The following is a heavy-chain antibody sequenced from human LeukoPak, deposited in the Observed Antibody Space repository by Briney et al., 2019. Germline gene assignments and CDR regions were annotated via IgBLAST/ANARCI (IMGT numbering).Heavy chain of an antibody. D-gene: IGHD2-15*01. V-gene: IGHV1-3*01. CDR2: INAGNGNT. CDR3: ARDQRYCSGGSCYPDWFDP. CDR1: GYTFTNYA. Sequence: ASVKVSCKASGYTFTNYAIHWVRQAPGQRLEWMGWINAGNGNTKYSQDFQGRVTIIRNTSASTAYMELSRLRSDDTAVYYCARDQRYCSGGSCYPDWFDPWGQGTLVTVSS. J-gene: IGHJ5*02.